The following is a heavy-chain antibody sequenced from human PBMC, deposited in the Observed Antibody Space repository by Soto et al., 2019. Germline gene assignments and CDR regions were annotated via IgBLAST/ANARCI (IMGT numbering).Heavy chain of an antibody. J-gene: IGHJ4*02. CDR3: AKTAPYDYVLGDYRYFFDH. CDR2: ISGGGDRT. D-gene: IGHD3-16*02. Sequence: PGGSLRLSCGASGFPFNTHGMAWVRQAPGKGLEWVSGISGGGDRTQYADGVKGRFTISRDNSKNTEDLQMTSLRAEDTATYYCAKTAPYDYVLGDYRYFFDHWGQGTGVTFSP. V-gene: IGHV3-23*01. CDR1: GFPFNTHG.